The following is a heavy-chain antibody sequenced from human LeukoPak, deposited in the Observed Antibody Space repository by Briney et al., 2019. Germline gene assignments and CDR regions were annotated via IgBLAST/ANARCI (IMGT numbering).Heavy chain of an antibody. CDR2: IYYSGST. J-gene: IGHJ5*02. D-gene: IGHD3-16*01. V-gene: IGHV4-39*01. Sequence: PSETLSLTCTVSGGSISSSSYYWGWIRQPPGKGLEWIGSIYYSGSTYYNPSLKSRVTISVDTSKNQFSLKLSSVTAADTAVYYCARYPEGGPSGNWFDPWGQGTLVTVSS. CDR3: ARYPEGGPSGNWFDP. CDR1: GGSISSSSYY.